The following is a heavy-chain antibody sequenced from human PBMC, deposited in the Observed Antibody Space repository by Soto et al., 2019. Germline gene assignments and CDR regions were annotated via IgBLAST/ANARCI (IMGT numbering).Heavy chain of an antibody. Sequence: QTLSLTCAISGASVFSKSAAWNWIRQSPSRGLAWLGRTYYRSKWYNDYAVSVKSRITITPDTSKIQISLQLNSVTPEYKAVKDGGTFLSTTSPDDWGPGTTVTVSS. CDR1: GASVFSKSAA. J-gene: IGHJ6*02. CDR3: GTFLSTTSPDD. V-gene: IGHV6-1*01. CDR2: TYYRSKWYN. D-gene: IGHD2-2*01.